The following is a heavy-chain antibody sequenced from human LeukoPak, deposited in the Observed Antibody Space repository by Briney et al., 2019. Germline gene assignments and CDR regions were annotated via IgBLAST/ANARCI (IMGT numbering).Heavy chain of an antibody. CDR1: GFTFSSYS. J-gene: IGHJ4*02. CDR3: ARVLDDFWSGYSTDY. Sequence: PGGSLRLSCAASGFTFSSYSMNWVRQAPGKGLEWVSSISSSSYIYYADSVKGRFTISRDNAKNSLYLQMNSLRAEDTAVYYCARVLDDFWSGYSTDYWGQGTLVTVSS. V-gene: IGHV3-21*01. CDR2: ISSSSYI. D-gene: IGHD3-3*01.